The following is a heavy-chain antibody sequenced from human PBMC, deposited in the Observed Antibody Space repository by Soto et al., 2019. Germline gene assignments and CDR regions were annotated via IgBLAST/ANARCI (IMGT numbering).Heavy chain of an antibody. J-gene: IGHJ4*02. CDR1: GGSISSGGYY. Sequence: QVQLQESGPGLVKPSQTLSLTCTVSGGSISSGGYYWSWIRQHPGKGLEWIGYIYYSGSTYYNPSLKGXXTXSXXTPKHESSLQLTSVTAADTAVYYCARRGAWGACDYWGQVTLVTVSS. CDR3: ARRGAWGACDY. V-gene: IGHV4-31*03. CDR2: IYYSGST. D-gene: IGHD1-26*01.